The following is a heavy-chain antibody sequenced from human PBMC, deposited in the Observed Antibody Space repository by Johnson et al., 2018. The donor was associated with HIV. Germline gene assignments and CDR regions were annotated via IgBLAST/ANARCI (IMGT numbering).Heavy chain of an antibody. CDR1: GFTFSSYW. CDR3: AYPREGGSWSNDALDI. V-gene: IGHV3-7*01. CDR2: IKQDGSEK. J-gene: IGHJ3*02. Sequence: VQLVESGGGLVQPGGSLRLSCAASGFTFSSYWMSWVRQAPGKGLEWVANIKQDGSEKYYADSVKGRFTISRDNSKNTLYLQMNSLRAEDTAVYYCAYPREGGSWSNDALDIGGQGKMFTVAS. D-gene: IGHD6-13*01.